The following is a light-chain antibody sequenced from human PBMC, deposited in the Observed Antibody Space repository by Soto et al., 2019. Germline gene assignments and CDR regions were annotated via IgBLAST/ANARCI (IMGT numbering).Light chain of an antibody. CDR3: SSYRRGSTYV. CDR1: SSDVGGYNY. Sequence: QSGLTQPASVSGSPGQSITVSCTGTSSDVGGYNYVSWYQQHPGKAPRLMIYDVTNRPSGVSDRFSGSKSGNTASLTISGLQAEDEADYYCSSYRRGSTYVFGTGTKLTVL. J-gene: IGLJ1*01. V-gene: IGLV2-14*03. CDR2: DVT.